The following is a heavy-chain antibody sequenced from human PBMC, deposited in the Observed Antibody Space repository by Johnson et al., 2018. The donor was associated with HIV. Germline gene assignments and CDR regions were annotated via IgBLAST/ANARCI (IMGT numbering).Heavy chain of an antibody. Sequence: QVQLVESGGGVVQPGRSLRLSCAASGFTFSSYAMHWVRQAPGKGLAWVAVISYDGSNKDYADSVKGRFTLTRDNSKNTLFLQMNSLRTEDTAVYFCASEASFAPRPETAFDVWGQGTKVTVSS. CDR1: GFTFSSYA. J-gene: IGHJ3*01. D-gene: IGHD2/OR15-2a*01. CDR3: ASEASFAPRPETAFDV. CDR2: ISYDGSNK. V-gene: IGHV3-30-3*01.